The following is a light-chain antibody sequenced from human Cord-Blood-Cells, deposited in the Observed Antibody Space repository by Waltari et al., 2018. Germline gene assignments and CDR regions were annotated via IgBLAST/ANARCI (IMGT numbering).Light chain of an antibody. CDR1: SSDVGGYNY. CDR2: DVS. CDR3: SSYTSSSTPYV. Sequence: QSALTQPASVSGSPGQSITISCTGTSSDVGGYNYVSWYQQHPGKAPKLMIYDVSKRPSGVSNRFSGSKSGNTASLTISGLQAEDEADYYCSSYTSSSTPYVFGTGTKVTVI. V-gene: IGLV2-14*01. J-gene: IGLJ1*01.